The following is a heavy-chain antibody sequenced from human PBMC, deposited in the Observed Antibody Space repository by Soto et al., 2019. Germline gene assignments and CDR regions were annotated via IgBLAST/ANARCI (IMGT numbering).Heavy chain of an antibody. CDR2: MNPNSGNT. Sequence: ASVKVSCKASGYTFTSYDINWVRQATGQGLEWMGWMNPNSGNTGYAQKFQGRVTMTRNTSISTAYMELSSLRSEDTAVYYCARDYIAAAGIMYRGTSSWAPGRRFDPWGQGNLVTVSS. CDR3: ARDYIAAAGIMYRGTSSWAPGRRFDP. D-gene: IGHD6-13*01. CDR1: GYTFTSYD. J-gene: IGHJ5*02. V-gene: IGHV1-8*01.